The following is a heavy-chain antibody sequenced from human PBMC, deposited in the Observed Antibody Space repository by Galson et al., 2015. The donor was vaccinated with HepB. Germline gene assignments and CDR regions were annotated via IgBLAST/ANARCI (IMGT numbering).Heavy chain of an antibody. D-gene: IGHD4-17*01. CDR2: IKSKTGGGTT. J-gene: IGHJ4*02. CDR3: TTDLADYGEDY. Sequence: SLRLSCAASGFTFSNAWMNWVRQAPGKGLEWVGRIKSKTGGGTTDYAAPVKGRFTISRDDSKNTLYLQMNSLKTEDTAVYYCTTDLADYGEDYWGQGTLVTVSS. V-gene: IGHV3-15*07. CDR1: GFTFSNAW.